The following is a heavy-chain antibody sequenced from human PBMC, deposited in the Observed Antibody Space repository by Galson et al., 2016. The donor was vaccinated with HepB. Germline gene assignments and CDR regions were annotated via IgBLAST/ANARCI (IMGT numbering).Heavy chain of an antibody. Sequence: SLRLSCAASGFTFGDYTLSWVRQAPGRGLEWVSSVGSCPSGTCYADSVTGRFTISRDFSKNTVYLQMNSLRAEDTAVYYCAGYCRGGSCSGQGSFDYWGQGTLVTVSS. CDR3: AGYCRGGSCSGQGSFDY. CDR2: VGSCPSGT. CDR1: GFTFGDYT. D-gene: IGHD2-15*01. V-gene: IGHV3-23*01. J-gene: IGHJ4*02.